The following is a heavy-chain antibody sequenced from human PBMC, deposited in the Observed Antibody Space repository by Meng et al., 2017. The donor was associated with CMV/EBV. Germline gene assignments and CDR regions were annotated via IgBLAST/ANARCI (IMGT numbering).Heavy chain of an antibody. D-gene: IGHD3-22*01. J-gene: IGHJ5*02. V-gene: IGHV4-39*07. CDR1: GASSISSVYY. CDR3: ARGVVTMIVVYDP. Sequence: PGLRMPSSTPTSPALGVGASSISSVYYWGWIRQPPGKWLEWIGSIYYSGSTYYNPSLKSRVTISVDTSKNQFSLKLSSVTAADTAVYYCARGVVTMIVVYDPWGQGTLVTVSS. CDR2: IYYSGST.